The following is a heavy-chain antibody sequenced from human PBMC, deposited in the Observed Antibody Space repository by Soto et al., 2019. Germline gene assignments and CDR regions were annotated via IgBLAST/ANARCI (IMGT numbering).Heavy chain of an antibody. J-gene: IGHJ4*02. CDR3: ARDLGRELLYFGVDSDY. CDR2: ISPYNGNT. D-gene: IGHD3-10*01. CDR1: GYTFTSYG. Sequence: QVQLVQSGAEVKKPGASVKVSGKASGYTFTSYGIVWVRQAPGQGLEWMGWISPYNGNTNYAQNLQGRVTMTTDTSTSTAYMELRSLRSDDTAVYYCARDLGRELLYFGVDSDYWGQGTLVTVSS. V-gene: IGHV1-18*01.